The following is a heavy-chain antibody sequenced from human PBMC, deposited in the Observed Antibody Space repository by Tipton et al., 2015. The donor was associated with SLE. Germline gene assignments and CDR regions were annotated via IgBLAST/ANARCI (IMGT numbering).Heavy chain of an antibody. V-gene: IGHV3-21*03. CDR2: ISSSSSYI. D-gene: IGHD6-13*01. J-gene: IGHJ4*02. CDR1: GFTFSSYA. CDR3: ARVGRQQLVRGHFDY. Sequence: SLRLSCAASGFTFSSYAMSWVRQAPGKGLELVSSISSSSSYIYYADSLKGRFTISRDNAKNSLYLQMNSLRAEDTAVYYCARVGRQQLVRGHFDYWGQGTLVTVSS.